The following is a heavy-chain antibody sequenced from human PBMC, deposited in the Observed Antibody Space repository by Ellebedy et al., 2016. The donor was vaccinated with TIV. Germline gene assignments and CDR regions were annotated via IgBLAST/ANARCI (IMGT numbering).Heavy chain of an antibody. J-gene: IGHJ5*02. V-gene: IGHV4-39*01. CDR3: ARQGKQQFGWFDP. CDR2: VYYSGST. D-gene: IGHD6-13*01. CDR1: GGSINSNNYY. Sequence: MPSETLSLTCTVSGGSINSNNYYWGWIRQPPGKGLEWIGSVYYSGSTFYNPSLKRRVIISIDTSKNQFSLKLSSVTAADTSIYYCARQGKQQFGWFDPWGQGAQVTVSS.